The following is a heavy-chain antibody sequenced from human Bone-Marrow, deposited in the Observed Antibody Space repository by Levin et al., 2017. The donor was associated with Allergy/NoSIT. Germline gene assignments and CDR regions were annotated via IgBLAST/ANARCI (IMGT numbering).Heavy chain of an antibody. D-gene: IGHD3-22*01. J-gene: IGHJ2*01. CDR1: DFTFSNYG. CDR3: AKDGGYDSSGYYYGFFDL. V-gene: IGHV3-30*18. Sequence: GGSLRLSCAASDFTFSNYGMHWVRQAPGKGLEWVALISHEGNNKNYAESVKGRFTISRDNSQNTLFLQMNSLRAEDTAVYYCAKDGGYDSSGYYYGFFDLWGRGTLVTFSS. CDR2: ISHEGNNK.